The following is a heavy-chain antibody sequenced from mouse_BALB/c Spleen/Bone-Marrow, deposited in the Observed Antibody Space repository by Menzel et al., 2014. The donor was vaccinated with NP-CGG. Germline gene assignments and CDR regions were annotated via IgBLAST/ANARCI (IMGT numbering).Heavy chain of an antibody. CDR3: ARAYYGNLDH. CDR2: VSPGDGDT. V-gene: IGHV1-80*01. CDR1: GYAFSTYW. Sequence: QVQLQQSGAELVRPGSSVKISCKASGYAFSTYWMNWVKQRPGQGLEWIGQVSPGDGDTNYNGKFRGKATLTADKSSSTAYIQLSSLTSEDSAVYFCARAYYGNLDHWGQSTTLTVSS. D-gene: IGHD2-10*01. J-gene: IGHJ2*01.